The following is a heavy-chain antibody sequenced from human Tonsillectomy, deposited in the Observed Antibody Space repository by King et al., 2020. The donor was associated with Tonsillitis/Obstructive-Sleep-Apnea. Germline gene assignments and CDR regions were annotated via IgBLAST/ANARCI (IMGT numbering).Heavy chain of an antibody. V-gene: IGHV4-4*07. CDR3: ALSYASGSSPFDF. J-gene: IGHJ4*02. Sequence: VQLQESGPGLVKPSETLSLTCTVSGGSISSYYWSWIRQPAGKGLEWIGRIYTSGSANYNPSLKSRVTMSIDTSKNQFSLKLTSVTAADTAVYYCALSYASGSSPFDFWGQRILVTVSS. D-gene: IGHD3-10*01. CDR1: GGSISSYY. CDR2: IYTSGSA.